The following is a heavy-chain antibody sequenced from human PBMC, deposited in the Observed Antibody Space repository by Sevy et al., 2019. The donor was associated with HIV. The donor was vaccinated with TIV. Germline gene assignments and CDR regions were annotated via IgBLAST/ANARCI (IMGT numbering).Heavy chain of an antibody. V-gene: IGHV3-15*01. J-gene: IGHJ4*02. CDR3: TAGTGTSDFDY. CDR1: GLTFSKAW. Sequence: GGSLRLSCAASGLTFSKAWMSWVSQAPGKGLEWVGRMKSKTNGGTTDYAAPVKGRFTISRDDSKSTLFLQMSSLETEDTAVFYCTAGTGTSDFDYWGQGTLVTVSS. CDR2: MKSKTNGGTT. D-gene: IGHD1-7*01.